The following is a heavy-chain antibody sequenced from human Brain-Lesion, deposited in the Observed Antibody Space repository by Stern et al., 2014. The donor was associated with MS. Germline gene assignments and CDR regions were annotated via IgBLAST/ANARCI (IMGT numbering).Heavy chain of an antibody. CDR2: INPNTGAT. V-gene: IGHV1-2*06. CDR3: ARRKVNTMTLDY. Sequence: QVQLVQSGAEVKKPGASVTVSCTPSGYTVSGHYIDWVRQAPGQGPEWMGLINPNTGATIYAQNFRGRVTLTRDTSTTTVYLDLNRLRSDDTAVCYCARRKVNTMTLDYWGQGTLVTVSS. D-gene: IGHD5-18*01. CDR1: GYTVSGHY. J-gene: IGHJ4*02.